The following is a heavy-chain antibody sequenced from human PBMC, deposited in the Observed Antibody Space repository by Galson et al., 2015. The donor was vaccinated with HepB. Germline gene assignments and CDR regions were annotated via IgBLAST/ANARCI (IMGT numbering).Heavy chain of an antibody. CDR1: GGTFSSYA. Sequence: SVKVSCKASGGTFSSYAISWVRQAPGQGLEWMGRIIPILGIANYAQKFQGRVTITADKSTSTAYMELSSLRSEDTAVYYCARDSRIAAAGRSWFDPWGQGTLVTVSS. CDR3: ARDSRIAAAGRSWFDP. CDR2: IIPILGIA. V-gene: IGHV1-69*04. D-gene: IGHD6-13*01. J-gene: IGHJ5*02.